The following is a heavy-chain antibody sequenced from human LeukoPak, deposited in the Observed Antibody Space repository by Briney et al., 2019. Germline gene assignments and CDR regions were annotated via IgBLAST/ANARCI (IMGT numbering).Heavy chain of an antibody. CDR1: GFTFSSYA. CDR3: VKAPYYDISTGYYWIDY. D-gene: IGHD3-9*01. J-gene: IGHJ4*02. Sequence: GGSLRLSCAASGFTFSSYAMSWVRQAPGKGLEWVSAISGSGGSTYYADSVKGRFTISRDNSKNTLYLQMNSLRAEDTAVYYCVKAPYYDISTGYYWIDYWGQGTLVTVSS. CDR2: ISGSGGST. V-gene: IGHV3-23*01.